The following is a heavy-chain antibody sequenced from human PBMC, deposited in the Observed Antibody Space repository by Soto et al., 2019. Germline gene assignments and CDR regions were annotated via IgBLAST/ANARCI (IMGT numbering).Heavy chain of an antibody. CDR1: GGSIDSYY. CDR2: VYYTGTT. CDR3: ARLGGYYQSLDT. J-gene: IGHJ5*02. D-gene: IGHD3-22*01. V-gene: IGHV4-59*08. Sequence: QVQLQESGPGLVKPSETLSLTCTVSGGSIDSYYWTWIRQPPGKGLEWIGYVYYTGTTTYSPSLKRRVTKSVDTSMNQISLKLSSVTAADTAFDYCARLGGYYQSLDTWGQGTLVTVSS.